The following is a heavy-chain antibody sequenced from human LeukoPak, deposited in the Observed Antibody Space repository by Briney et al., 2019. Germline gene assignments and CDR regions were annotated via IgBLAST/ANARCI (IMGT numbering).Heavy chain of an antibody. CDR1: GGSISSYY. D-gene: IGHD5-24*01. V-gene: IGHV4-59*01. J-gene: IGHJ5*02. Sequence: KPSETLSLTCTVSGGSISSYYRSWIRQPPGEGLEWIGYIYYSGSTNYNPSLKSRVTISVDTSKNQFSLKLSSVTAADTAVYYCARGDGYNWRRWFDPWGQGTLVTVSS. CDR3: ARGDGYNWRRWFDP. CDR2: IYYSGST.